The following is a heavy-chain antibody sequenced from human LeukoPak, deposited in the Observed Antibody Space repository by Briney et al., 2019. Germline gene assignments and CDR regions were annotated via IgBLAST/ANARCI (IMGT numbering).Heavy chain of an antibody. Sequence: SETLSLTCTVSGGSISSSRYYWGWIRQPPGKGLEWIGSIYYSGSTYYNPSLKSRVTISVDTSKNQFSLKLSSVTAADTAVYYCGGMVRGVIVEYNWFDPWGQGTLVTVSS. J-gene: IGHJ5*02. V-gene: IGHV4-39*01. CDR2: IYYSGST. CDR1: GGSISSSRYY. CDR3: GGMVRGVIVEYNWFDP. D-gene: IGHD3-10*01.